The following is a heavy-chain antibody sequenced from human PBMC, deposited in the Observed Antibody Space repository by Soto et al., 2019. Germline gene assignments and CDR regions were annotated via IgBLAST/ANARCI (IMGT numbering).Heavy chain of an antibody. CDR3: ATALRFVDYLLKR. D-gene: IGHD3-16*01. V-gene: IGHV1-3*01. J-gene: IGHJ4*02. Sequence: QVQLVQSGAEVKKPGASVKLSCKASGYTLTTYPLHWVRQAPGQSLEWMGYITGANGDTKYSQRFHDRVTITTATSANTAYLELNSLTSEDTAVYYCATALRFVDYLLKRWGQGTLVTVSS. CDR1: GYTLTTYP. CDR2: ITGANGDT.